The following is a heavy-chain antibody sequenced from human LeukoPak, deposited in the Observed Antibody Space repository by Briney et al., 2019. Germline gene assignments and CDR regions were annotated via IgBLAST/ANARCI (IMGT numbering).Heavy chain of an antibody. V-gene: IGHV4-59*01. CDR3: ARGEPVDY. CDR1: GDSISTYY. J-gene: IGHJ4*02. CDR2: SYYSGIT. Sequence: SETLSLTCTVSGDSISTYYWSWIRQSPGKGLEWIGYSYYSGITSYNPSLKSRVTMSVDESKNQLSLKVNSVTAADTAVYYRARGEPVDYWGQGTLVTVSS. D-gene: IGHD1-14*01.